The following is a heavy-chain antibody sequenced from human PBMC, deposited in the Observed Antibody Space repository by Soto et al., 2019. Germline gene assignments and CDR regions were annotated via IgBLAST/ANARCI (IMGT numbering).Heavy chain of an antibody. CDR1: GGSISSSSYY. V-gene: IGHV4-39*01. Sequence: SETLSLTCTVSGGSISSSSYYWGWIRQPPGKGLEWIGSVYYSGTSYYNPSLKSRVTISVDTSKNQFSLKLSSVTAADAAVYYCARQKALTHTLFDYWGQGTLVTVSS. CDR2: VYYSGTS. D-gene: IGHD2-2*02. J-gene: IGHJ4*02. CDR3: ARQKALTHTLFDY.